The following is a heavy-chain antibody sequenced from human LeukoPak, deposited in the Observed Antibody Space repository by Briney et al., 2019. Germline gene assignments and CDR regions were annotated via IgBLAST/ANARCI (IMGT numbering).Heavy chain of an antibody. D-gene: IGHD2-2*01. V-gene: IGHV3-33*06. Sequence: PGGSLRLSCAASGFTFSSYGMHWIRQAPGKGLEWVAVIWYDGSNKYYADSVKGRFTISRDNSKNTLYLQMNSLRAEDTAVYYCAKDLQSNNIVVVPAANFYYYYGMDVWGQGTTVTVSS. J-gene: IGHJ6*02. CDR2: IWYDGSNK. CDR3: AKDLQSNNIVVVPAANFYYYYGMDV. CDR1: GFTFSSYG.